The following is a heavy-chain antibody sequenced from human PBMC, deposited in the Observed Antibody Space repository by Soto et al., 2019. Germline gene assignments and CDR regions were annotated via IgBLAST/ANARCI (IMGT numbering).Heavy chain of an antibody. J-gene: IGHJ5*02. CDR2: ISSGGNTI. CDR1: GFTFRDYY. CDR3: ARGPDAYVCGSHHWFDP. Sequence: QVQLVESGGGLVKPGGSLRLSCAASGFTFRDYYMNWIRQAPGKGLEWLSYISSGGNTIYYADSVKGRFTISRDNAKNSLYLQMSSLSADDTAVYYCARGPDAYVCGSHHWFDPWGQGTLVTVSS. D-gene: IGHD3-16*02. V-gene: IGHV3-11*01.